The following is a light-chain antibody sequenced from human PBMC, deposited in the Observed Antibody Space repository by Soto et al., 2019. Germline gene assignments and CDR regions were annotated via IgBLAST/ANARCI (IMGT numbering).Light chain of an antibody. CDR3: QQYESSPLT. J-gene: IGKJ4*01. V-gene: IGKV3-20*01. CDR1: QSVSSSF. Sequence: EIVLMQSPDTLSLSPGERATLSCRASQSVSSSFLAWYQQKPGQAPRLLIYRASSRATGIPDRFTGSGSGTDFTLTISRLELEDFAVYYCQQYESSPLTFGGGTKVEIK. CDR2: RAS.